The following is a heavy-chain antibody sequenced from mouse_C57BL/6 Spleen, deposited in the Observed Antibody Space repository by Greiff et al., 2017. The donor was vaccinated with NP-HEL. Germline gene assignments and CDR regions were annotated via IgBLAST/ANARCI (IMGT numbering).Heavy chain of an antibody. D-gene: IGHD1-1*01. CDR2: IYPRSGNT. V-gene: IGHV1-81*01. J-gene: IGHJ2*01. CDR3: ARPDTYYYGSSPP. Sequence: QVQLQQSGAELARPGASVKLSCKASGYTFTSYGISWVKQRTGQGLEWIGEIYPRSGNTYYNEKFKGKATLTADKSSSTAYMELRSLTSEDSAVYFCARPDTYYYGSSPPWGQGTTLTVSS. CDR1: GYTFTSYG.